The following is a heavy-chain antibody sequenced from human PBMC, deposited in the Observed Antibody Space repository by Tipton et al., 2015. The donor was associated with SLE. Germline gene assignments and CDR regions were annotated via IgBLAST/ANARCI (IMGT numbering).Heavy chain of an antibody. J-gene: IGHJ3*02. Sequence: TLSLTCAVYGGSFSDYSWSWIRQPPGKGLEWIGEINHSGSTNYNPSLKSRVTISVDTSKIQFSLKVKSVTAADTAAYYCARGVGGTNAYDIWGQGTMVTVSS. CDR1: GGSFSDYS. CDR2: INHSGST. V-gene: IGHV4-34*01. CDR3: ARGVGGTNAYDI. D-gene: IGHD2-15*01.